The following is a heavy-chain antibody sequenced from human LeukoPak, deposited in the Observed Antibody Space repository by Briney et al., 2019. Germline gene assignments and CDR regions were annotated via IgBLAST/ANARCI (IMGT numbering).Heavy chain of an antibody. CDR1: GFTWTGYS. D-gene: IGHD4-11*01. Sequence: GGSLRLSCAASGFTWTGYSQNWVRQAPSKGLEWVASIGSSGRYIYHVDSVRGRFTISTDNAKNPLYLQMDSLRVGDTAIYYCTRGLQYSGTDAFEIWGQGTMVSVSS. V-gene: IGHV3-21*01. CDR2: IGSSGRYI. J-gene: IGHJ3*02. CDR3: TRGLQYSGTDAFEI.